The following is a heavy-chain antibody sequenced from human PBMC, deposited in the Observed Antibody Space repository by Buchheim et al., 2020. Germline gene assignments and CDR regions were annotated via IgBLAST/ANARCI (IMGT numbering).Heavy chain of an antibody. V-gene: IGHV3-48*01. CDR3: TRDPHALDY. Sequence: EVQLLESGGGLVQPGGSLRLPFAASGFTFSSYSMNWVRQPPGKGLEWVAYISYGGDSIHYADPVKGRFTIPRNDPKGSLYLQMNSLRAEDTAVYYCTRDPHALDYWGQGTL. J-gene: IGHJ4*02. CDR2: ISYGGDSI. CDR1: GFTFSSYS.